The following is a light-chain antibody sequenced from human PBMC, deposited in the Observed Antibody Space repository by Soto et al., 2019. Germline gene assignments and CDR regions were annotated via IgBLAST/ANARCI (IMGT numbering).Light chain of an antibody. V-gene: IGLV1-44*01. Sequence: QSVLTQPPSASGTPGQRVIISCSGTSSNIGSKTVNWYQQLPGTAPKLLIYTNSQRPSGVPDRFSGSKSGTSASLAISGLKSEDEADYYCAAWDDSLKGWVFGGGTKLTGL. CDR2: TNS. CDR1: SSNIGSKT. CDR3: AAWDDSLKGWV. J-gene: IGLJ3*02.